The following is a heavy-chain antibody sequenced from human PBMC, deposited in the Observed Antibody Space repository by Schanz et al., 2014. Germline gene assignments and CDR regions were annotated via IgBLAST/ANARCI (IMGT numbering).Heavy chain of an antibody. V-gene: IGHV3-7*01. Sequence: IQLVESGGGVVQPGTSLRLSCTISGFSFSRYGMHWVRQAPGKGLEWVANINHDGSDKYYVDSVKGRFTISRDNVKNSLYLQMSSLRVEDTAVYFCARAGGYGGAFDIWGQGTVVTVSS. D-gene: IGHD4-17*01. CDR3: ARAGGYGGAFDI. CDR2: INHDGSDK. CDR1: GFSFSRYG. J-gene: IGHJ3*02.